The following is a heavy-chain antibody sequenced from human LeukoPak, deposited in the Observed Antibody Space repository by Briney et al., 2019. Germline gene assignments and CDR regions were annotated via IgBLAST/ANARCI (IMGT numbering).Heavy chain of an antibody. Sequence: ASVKVSCKASGYTFTSYGISWVRQAPGQGLEWMGWISASNGNTDYAQKFQGRVTMTTDTSTDTAYTELRSLSSDDTALYFCVREVGSTRVEFAFWGQGTLVTVSS. J-gene: IGHJ4*02. CDR3: VREVGSTRVEFAF. CDR1: GYTFTSYG. V-gene: IGHV1-18*01. D-gene: IGHD1-26*01. CDR2: ISASNGNT.